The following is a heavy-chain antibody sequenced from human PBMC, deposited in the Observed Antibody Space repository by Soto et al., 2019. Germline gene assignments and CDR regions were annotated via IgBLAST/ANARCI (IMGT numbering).Heavy chain of an antibody. CDR1: GFTFSSYA. V-gene: IGHV3-64*01. Sequence: GGSLRLSCAASGFTFSSYAMHWVRQAPGKGLEYVSAISSNGGSTYYANSVKGRFTISRDNSKNTLYLQMGSLRAEDMAVYYCARDQEGVYRGYSAFDIRGQGTMVTGSS. D-gene: IGHD5-12*01. J-gene: IGHJ3*02. CDR3: ARDQEGVYRGYSAFDI. CDR2: ISSNGGST.